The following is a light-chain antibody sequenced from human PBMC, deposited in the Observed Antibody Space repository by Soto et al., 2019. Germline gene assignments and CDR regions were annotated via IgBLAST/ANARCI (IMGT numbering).Light chain of an antibody. V-gene: IGLV1-44*01. CDR2: GNN. CDR1: SSNIGSNT. CDR3: AAWDDGLNGYV. Sequence: QSVLTQPPSASGTPGQGVTISCSGRSSNIGSNTVNWYQQLPGTAPKLLIYGNNQRPSGVADRFSGSKSGTSASLAISGLQSGDEADYYCAAWDDGLNGYVFATGTKVTVL. J-gene: IGLJ1*01.